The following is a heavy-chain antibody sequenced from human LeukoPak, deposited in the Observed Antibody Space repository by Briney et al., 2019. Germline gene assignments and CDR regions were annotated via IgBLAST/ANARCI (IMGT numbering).Heavy chain of an antibody. Sequence: SETLSLTCTVSGGSIGSSSYYWGWIRQPPGKGLEWIGSIYYSGSTYYNPSLKSRVTISVDTSKNQFSLKLSSVTAADTAVYYCASRPMGIAVAAPWGQGTLVTVSS. D-gene: IGHD6-19*01. J-gene: IGHJ5*02. CDR1: GGSIGSSSYY. V-gene: IGHV4-39*01. CDR3: ASRPMGIAVAAP. CDR2: IYYSGST.